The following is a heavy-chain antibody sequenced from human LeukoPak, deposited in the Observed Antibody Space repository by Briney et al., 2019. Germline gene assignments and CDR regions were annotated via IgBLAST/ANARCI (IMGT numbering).Heavy chain of an antibody. J-gene: IGHJ3*02. Sequence: SETLSLTCAVYGGSFSGYYWSWIRQPPGKGLEWIGEINHSGSTNYNPSLKSRVTISVDTSKNQFSLKLSSVTAADTAVYYCARPPGPPSSSFGAFDIWGQGTMVTVSS. V-gene: IGHV4-34*01. CDR2: INHSGST. CDR1: GGSFSGYY. D-gene: IGHD6-13*01. CDR3: ARPPGPPSSSFGAFDI.